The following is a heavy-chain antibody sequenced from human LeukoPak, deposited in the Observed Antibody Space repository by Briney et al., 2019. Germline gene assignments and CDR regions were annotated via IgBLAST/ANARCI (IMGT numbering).Heavy chain of an antibody. Sequence: RTGGSLRLSCAASGFTFSSYSVNWVRQAPGKGLEWVSSISSSSSYIYYADSVKGRFTISRDNAKNSLYLQMNSLRAEDTAVYYCARGGQQWLVHGDYWGQGTLVTVSS. CDR3: ARGGQQWLVHGDY. CDR2: ISSSSSYI. CDR1: GFTFSSYS. D-gene: IGHD6-19*01. V-gene: IGHV3-21*01. J-gene: IGHJ4*02.